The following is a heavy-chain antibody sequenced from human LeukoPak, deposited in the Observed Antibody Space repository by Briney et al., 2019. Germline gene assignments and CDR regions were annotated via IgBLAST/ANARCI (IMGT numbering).Heavy chain of an antibody. CDR1: GGSISSGGYY. J-gene: IGHJ4*02. V-gene: IGHV4-31*03. CDR2: IYYSGST. Sequence: SGTLSLTCTVSGGSISSGGYYWSWIRQHPGKGLEWIGYIYYSGSTYYNPSLKSRVTISVDTSKNQFSLKLSSVTAADTAVYYCARVPPGIVATNYFDYWGQGTLITVSS. CDR3: ARVPPGIVATNYFDY. D-gene: IGHD5-12*01.